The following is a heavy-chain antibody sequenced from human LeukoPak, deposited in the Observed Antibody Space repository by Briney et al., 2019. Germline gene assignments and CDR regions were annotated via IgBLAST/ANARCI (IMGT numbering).Heavy chain of an antibody. J-gene: IGHJ4*02. CDR2: ISSSGGTI. D-gene: IGHD2-2*01. CDR3: ARDRGSTSSSLGY. CDR1: GFTFSSYE. V-gene: IGHV3-48*03. Sequence: GGSLRLSSAASGFTFSSYEMNWVRQAPGKGLEWVSYISSSGGTIYYADSVKGRFTISRDNAKNSLYLQMSSLRADDTAVYYWARDRGSTSSSLGYWGQGTLVTVSS.